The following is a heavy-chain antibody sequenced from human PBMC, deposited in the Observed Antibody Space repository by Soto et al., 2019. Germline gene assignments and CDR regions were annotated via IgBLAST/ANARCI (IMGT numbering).Heavy chain of an antibody. CDR2: ISGSGGRT. J-gene: IGHJ3*02. V-gene: IGHV3-23*01. Sequence: GGSLRLSCVASGFPFSSYAMSWVRQTPGKGLEWVSGISGSGGRTYYADSVKGRFTISRDNSNNTLPLQMHILRVEDTAVYFCAKGGYYSLFDIWGQGTMVTVSS. D-gene: IGHD3-16*01. CDR1: GFPFSSYA. CDR3: AKGGYYSLFDI.